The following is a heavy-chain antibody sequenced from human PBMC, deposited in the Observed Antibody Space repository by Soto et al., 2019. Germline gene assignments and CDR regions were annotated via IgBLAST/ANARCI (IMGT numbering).Heavy chain of an antibody. CDR3: ARGDRGAFDL. J-gene: IGHJ3*01. V-gene: IGHV3-74*03. CDR1: GFTFSYYW. CDR2: IHNDGSRT. D-gene: IGHD1-26*01. Sequence: EVQLVESGGGLVQPGESLRLSCAASGFTFSYYWMHWVRQTPGKGLLWVSHIHNDGSRTTYADSVKGRFTISRDNARNTVYLQMNSLRDDDTAVYYCARGDRGAFDLWGQGTAVTVSS.